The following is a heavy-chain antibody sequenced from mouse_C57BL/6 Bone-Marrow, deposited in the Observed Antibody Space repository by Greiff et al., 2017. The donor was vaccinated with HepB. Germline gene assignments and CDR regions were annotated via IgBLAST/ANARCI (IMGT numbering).Heavy chain of an antibody. CDR1: GFNIKDDS. V-gene: IGHV14-4*01. J-gene: IGHJ3*01. CDR2: IDPENGDT. Sequence: EVQLQESGAELVRPGASVKLSCTASGFNIKDDSMHWVKQRPEQGLEWIGWIDPENGDTEYASKFQGKATITADISSNTAYLQLSSLTSEDTAVYYCTTDDRLAWFAYWGQGTLVTVSA. CDR3: TTDDRLAWFAY. D-gene: IGHD2-3*01.